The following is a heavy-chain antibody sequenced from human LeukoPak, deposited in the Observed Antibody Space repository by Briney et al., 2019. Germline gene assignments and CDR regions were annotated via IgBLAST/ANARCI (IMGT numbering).Heavy chain of an antibody. CDR3: AKDYLNMVRRVIPAFDI. CDR1: GFTFSSYA. J-gene: IGHJ3*02. Sequence: GGSLRLSCAASGFTFSSYAMSWVRQAPGKGLEWVSAISGSGGSTYYADSVKGRFTISRDNSKNTLYLQMNSLRAEDTAVYYCAKDYLNMVRRVIPAFDIWGQGTMVTVSS. CDR2: ISGSGGST. V-gene: IGHV3-23*01. D-gene: IGHD3-10*01.